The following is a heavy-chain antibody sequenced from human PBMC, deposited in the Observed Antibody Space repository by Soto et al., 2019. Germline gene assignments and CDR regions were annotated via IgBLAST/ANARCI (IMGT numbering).Heavy chain of an antibody. Sequence: SETLTLTCTDSGGTISSYYWSWIRQPTWKALEWIVYIYYSGSTNYTPSIKSRVTISVDTSKNQFSLKLSSVTAADTAVYYCARDFLKDSSPPVWGQGTLVTVSS. CDR3: ARDFLKDSSPPV. CDR2: IYYSGST. V-gene: IGHV4-59*01. J-gene: IGHJ4*02. D-gene: IGHD3-22*01. CDR1: GGTISSYY.